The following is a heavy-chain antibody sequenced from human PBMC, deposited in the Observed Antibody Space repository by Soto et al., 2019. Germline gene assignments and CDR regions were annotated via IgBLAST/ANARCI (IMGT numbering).Heavy chain of an antibody. J-gene: IGHJ6*02. CDR1: GGTFSSYA. D-gene: IGHD5-18*01. CDR2: IIPIFGTA. V-gene: IGHV1-69*13. Sequence: SVKVSCKASGGTFSSYAISWVRQAPGQGLEWMGGIIPIFGTANYAQKFQGRVTITADESTSTAYMELSSLRSEDTAVYYCARGGGAMARRLYYYGMDVWGRGTTVTVSS. CDR3: ARGGGAMARRLYYYGMDV.